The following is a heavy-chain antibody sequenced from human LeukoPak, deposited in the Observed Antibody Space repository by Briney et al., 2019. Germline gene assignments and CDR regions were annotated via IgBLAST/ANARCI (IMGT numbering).Heavy chain of an antibody. CDR3: AKALTTTGTTGGDFDY. Sequence: GGSLRLSCAASGFTFDDYGMSWVRQAPGKGLEWVAFIRYDGSNKYYADSVKGRFTISRDNSKNTLYLQMNSLRAEDTAVYYCAKALTTTGTTGGDFDYWGQGTLVTVSS. CDR1: GFTFDDYG. CDR2: IRYDGSNK. J-gene: IGHJ4*02. V-gene: IGHV3-30*02. D-gene: IGHD1-1*01.